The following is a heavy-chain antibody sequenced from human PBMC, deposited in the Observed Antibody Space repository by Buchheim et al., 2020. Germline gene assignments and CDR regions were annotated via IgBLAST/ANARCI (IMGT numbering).Heavy chain of an antibody. CDR2: IYYGGST. D-gene: IGHD3-10*01. CDR1: GGSISNSASYY. J-gene: IGHJ6*03. V-gene: IGHV4-39*01. CDR3: ARQITMVRGLTVKDYHYMDV. Sequence: QQQLQESGPGLVKPSETLSLTCTVSGGSISNSASYYWGWIRQPPGKGLEWIGSIYYGGSTYYNPSLKSRVTISVDTSKNQFCLKLSSVTAADTAVYYCARQITMVRGLTVKDYHYMDVWGKGTT.